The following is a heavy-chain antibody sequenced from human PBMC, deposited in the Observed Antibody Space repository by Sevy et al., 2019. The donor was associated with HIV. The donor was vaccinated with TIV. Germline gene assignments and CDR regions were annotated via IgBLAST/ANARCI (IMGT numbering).Heavy chain of an antibody. CDR1: GYTFTRYW. CDR3: ARLFARSGGCTPSYYFGS. CDR2: IYPGDSTT. V-gene: IGHV5-51*01. Sequence: GESLKISCKASGYTFTRYWIGWVRQMPGKGLEWMGIIYPGDSTTRDSPSFQGPVTISADKSISTAYLQWSSLKASDTAMFYCARLFARSGGCTPSYYFGSWGQGTLVTVSS. D-gene: IGHD2-15*01. J-gene: IGHJ4*02.